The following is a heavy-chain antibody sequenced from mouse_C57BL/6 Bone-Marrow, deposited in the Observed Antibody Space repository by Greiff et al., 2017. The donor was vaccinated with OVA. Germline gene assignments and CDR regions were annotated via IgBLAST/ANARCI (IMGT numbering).Heavy chain of an antibody. V-gene: IGHV1-50*01. CDR2: IDPSDSYS. D-gene: IGHD1-1*01. CDR3: ARLDTTVVNYAMDY. CDR1: GYTFTSYW. Sequence: QVQLQQPGAELVKPGASVKLSCKASGYTFTSYWMQWVNQRPGQGLEWVGDIDPSDSYSNSNPKFKGKATLTVDTSASTAYMQLSSLTSEDSAVYYCARLDTTVVNYAMDYWGQGTSVTVSS. J-gene: IGHJ4*01.